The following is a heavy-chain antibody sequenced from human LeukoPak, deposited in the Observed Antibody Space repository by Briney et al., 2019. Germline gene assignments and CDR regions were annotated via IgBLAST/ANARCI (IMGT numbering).Heavy chain of an antibody. J-gene: IGHJ4*02. V-gene: IGHV1-2*02. CDR3: ARAEAVATPFDY. CDR1: GYTFTGYY. D-gene: IGHD4-23*01. Sequence: ASVKVSCKASGYTFTGYYMHWVRQAPGQGLEWMGWINPNSGGTNYAQKFQGRVTMTRDTSSSTAYMELSRLRSDDTAVYYCARAEAVATPFDYWGQGTLVTVSS. CDR2: INPNSGGT.